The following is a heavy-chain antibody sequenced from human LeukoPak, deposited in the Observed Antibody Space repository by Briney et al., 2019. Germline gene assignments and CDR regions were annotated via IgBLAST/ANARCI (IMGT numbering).Heavy chain of an antibody. J-gene: IGHJ4*02. D-gene: IGHD2-2*01. CDR1: GFTFSSYA. Sequence: GGSLRPSCAASGFTFSSYAMSWVRQAPGKGLEWVSAISGSGGSTYYADSVKGRFTISRDNSKNTLYLQMNSLRAEDTAVYYCAKAGRYCSSTSCYYGIDYWGQGTLVTVSS. CDR2: ISGSGGST. CDR3: AKAGRYCSSTSCYYGIDY. V-gene: IGHV3-23*01.